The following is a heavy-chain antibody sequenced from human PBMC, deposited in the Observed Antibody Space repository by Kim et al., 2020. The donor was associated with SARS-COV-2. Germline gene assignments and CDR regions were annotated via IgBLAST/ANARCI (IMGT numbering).Heavy chain of an antibody. J-gene: IGHJ5*02. D-gene: IGHD6-13*01. CDR3: AKDPRGYSSSYRWFDP. Sequence: VKGRFTISRDNSKNTLNLQMNSLRAEDTAVYYCAKDPRGYSSSYRWFDPWGQGTLVTVSS. V-gene: IGHV3-23*01.